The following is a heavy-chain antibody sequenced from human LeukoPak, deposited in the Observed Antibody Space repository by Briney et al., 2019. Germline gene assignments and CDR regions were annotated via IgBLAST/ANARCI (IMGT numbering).Heavy chain of an antibody. CDR1: GVTFSDYT. Sequence: GGSLRLSCAASGVTFSDYTLNWVRQAPGKGLEWVSSMTGRKSYIFYADSVKGRFTISRDNAENSVYLQMNNLGAEDTAIYYCARDDGGNLNDAFDIWGPRTMVTVS. CDR3: ARDDGGNLNDAFDI. J-gene: IGHJ3*02. D-gene: IGHD4-23*01. V-gene: IGHV3-21*01. CDR2: MTGRKSYI.